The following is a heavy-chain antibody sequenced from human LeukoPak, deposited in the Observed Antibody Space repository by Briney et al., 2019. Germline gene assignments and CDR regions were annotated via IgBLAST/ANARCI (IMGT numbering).Heavy chain of an antibody. CDR3: VREDNSFNI. V-gene: IGHV3-9*01. Sequence: PGGSLRLSCAASGFTFDDYAMHWVRQAPGKGLEWVSGISWNSGSIGYADSVKGRFTISRDHAKHPLYLQMNSLRAEDTANYYCVREDNSFNIWGQGTLVTVSS. CDR1: GFTFDDYA. J-gene: IGHJ3*02. CDR2: ISWNSGSI. D-gene: IGHD5-24*01.